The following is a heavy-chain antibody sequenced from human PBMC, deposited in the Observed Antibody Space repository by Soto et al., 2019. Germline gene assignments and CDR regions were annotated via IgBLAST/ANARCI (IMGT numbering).Heavy chain of an antibody. V-gene: IGHV3-30-3*01. Sequence: GGSLRLSCAASGFTFSSYAMHWVRQAPGKGLEWVAVISYGGSNKYYADSVKGRFTISRDNSKNTQYLQMKSLRAEDTAADYCAGGCSPIVVVVAATYFVFDYWGQGTLVTVSS. CDR1: GFTFSSYA. CDR2: ISYGGSNK. J-gene: IGHJ4*02. CDR3: AGGCSPIVVVVAATYFVFDY. D-gene: IGHD2-15*01.